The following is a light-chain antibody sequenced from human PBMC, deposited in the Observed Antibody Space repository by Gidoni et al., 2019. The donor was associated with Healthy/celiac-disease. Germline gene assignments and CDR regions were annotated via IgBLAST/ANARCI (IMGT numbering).Light chain of an antibody. V-gene: IGKV3-20*01. Sequence: DIVLTLSPGTLSLSPGERATLSCRASQSVSSSYLAWYQQKPGQAPRLLIYCASSRATGIPDRFIGSGSGTDVTLTISRLEPEDFAVYYCQQYGSSPLFTFXPXTKVDIK. J-gene: IGKJ3*01. CDR1: QSVSSSY. CDR3: QQYGSSPLFT. CDR2: CAS.